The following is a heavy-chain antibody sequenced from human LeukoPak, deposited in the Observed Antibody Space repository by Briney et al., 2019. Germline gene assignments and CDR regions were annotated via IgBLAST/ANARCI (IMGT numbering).Heavy chain of an antibody. CDR3: ARGHDFWSGYYYYGMDV. CDR1: GGSISSYY. J-gene: IGHJ6*02. V-gene: IGHV4-59*01. D-gene: IGHD3-3*01. Sequence: SETLSLTCTVSGGSISSYYWSWIRQPPGKGLEWIGYIYYSGSTNYNPSLKSRVTISVDTSKNQFSLKLSSVTAADTAVYYCARGHDFWSGYYYYGMDVWGQGTTVTVSS. CDR2: IYYSGST.